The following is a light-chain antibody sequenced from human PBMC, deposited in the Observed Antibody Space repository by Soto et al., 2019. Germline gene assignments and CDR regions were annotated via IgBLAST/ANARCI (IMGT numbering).Light chain of an antibody. V-gene: IGKV2-28*01. CDR3: QQYGSSGT. J-gene: IGKJ1*01. CDR1: QILLQSNRYNY. Sequence: DSIMTHSPLSLPVNPEDPASVSCRSSQILLQSNRYNYLDWYLQKPGQSPQLLIYLGSNRSSGVPDRFSGSGSGTDFTLTISRLEPEDFAVYYCQQYGSSGTFGHGTKVDIK. CDR2: LGS.